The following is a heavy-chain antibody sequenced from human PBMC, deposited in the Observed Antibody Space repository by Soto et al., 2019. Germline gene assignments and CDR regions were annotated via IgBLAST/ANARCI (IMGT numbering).Heavy chain of an antibody. V-gene: IGHV4-34*01. D-gene: IGHD2-21*01. CDR2: INHLGSI. CDR1: GGSLSDYF. Sequence: SETLSLTCVVSGGSLSDYFWSWIRQPPGMALEWIGEINHLGSINYNPSLKSRVTMSVDMSKNQFSLTLNSVTAADTATYYCARGGISHWAYFYYMDVWGKGTTVTVSS. J-gene: IGHJ6*03. CDR3: ARGGISHWAYFYYMDV.